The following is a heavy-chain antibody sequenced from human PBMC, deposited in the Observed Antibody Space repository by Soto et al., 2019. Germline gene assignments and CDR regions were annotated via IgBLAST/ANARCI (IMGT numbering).Heavy chain of an antibody. CDR3: ARDRADDSSGYYFPFDY. Sequence: SETLSLTCTVSGGSISSYYWSWIRQPPGKGLEWIGYIYYSGSTNYNPSLKSRVTISVDTSKNQFSLKLSSVTAADSPVYYCARDRADDSSGYYFPFDYWGQGTLVTVSS. V-gene: IGHV4-59*01. J-gene: IGHJ4*02. D-gene: IGHD3-22*01. CDR1: GGSISSYY. CDR2: IYYSGST.